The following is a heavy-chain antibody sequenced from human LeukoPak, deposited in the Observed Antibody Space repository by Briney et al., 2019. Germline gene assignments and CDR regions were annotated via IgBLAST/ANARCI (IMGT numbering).Heavy chain of an antibody. J-gene: IGHJ4*02. CDR2: IYYSGST. Sequence: PSETLSLTCTVSGGSIRSYYWSWIRQPPQEGLEWIGYIYYSGSTYYNPSLKSRVTISVDTSKNQFSLKLSSVTAADTAVYYCARVRAATASYFDYWGQGTLVTVSS. CDR3: ARVRAATASYFDY. CDR1: GGSIRSYY. D-gene: IGHD6-25*01. V-gene: IGHV4-59*06.